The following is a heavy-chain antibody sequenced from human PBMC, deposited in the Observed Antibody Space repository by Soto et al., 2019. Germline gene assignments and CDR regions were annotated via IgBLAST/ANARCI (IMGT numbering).Heavy chain of an antibody. CDR1: GESFIGYY. CDR2: INHGGST. V-gene: IGHV4-34*01. CDR3: ARTDIVTTNWFDP. D-gene: IGHD5-12*01. Sequence: QVHLQQWGAGLLKTSETLSLTCAVYGESFIGYYWTWIRQSPGKGLEWIGEINHGGSTNYNPSLKSRVTISIDTSKNQFSLKLTSVTAADTSVYYCARTDIVTTNWFDPWGQGTLVTVSS. J-gene: IGHJ5*02.